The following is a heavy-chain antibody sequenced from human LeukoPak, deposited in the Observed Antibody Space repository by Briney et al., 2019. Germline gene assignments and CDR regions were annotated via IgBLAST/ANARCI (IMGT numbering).Heavy chain of an antibody. CDR1: GGSISSYY. CDR3: ARDSRHCSSTSCSSVGAFDI. D-gene: IGHD2-2*01. J-gene: IGHJ3*02. Sequence: PSETLSLTCTVSGGSISSYYWTWIRQPAGKGLEWIGRIYTSGSTNYNPSLKSRVTMSVDTSKNQFSPKLSSVTAADTAVYYCARDSRHCSSTSCSSVGAFDIWGQGTMVTVSS. V-gene: IGHV4-4*07. CDR2: IYTSGST.